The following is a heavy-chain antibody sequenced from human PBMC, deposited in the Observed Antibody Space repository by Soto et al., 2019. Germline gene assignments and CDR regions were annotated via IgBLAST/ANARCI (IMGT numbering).Heavy chain of an antibody. J-gene: IGHJ4*02. CDR1: GFTFSSYA. Sequence: EVQLLESGGGLVQPGGSLRLSCAASGFTFSSYAMSWVRQAPGKRLEWVSAISGSGGSTYYADSVKGRFTISRDNSKNTLYLQMNSLRAEDTAVYYCAKGLVGATIFIGDGVYDYWGQGTLVTVSS. D-gene: IGHD1-26*01. V-gene: IGHV3-23*01. CDR2: ISGSGGST. CDR3: AKGLVGATIFIGDGVYDY.